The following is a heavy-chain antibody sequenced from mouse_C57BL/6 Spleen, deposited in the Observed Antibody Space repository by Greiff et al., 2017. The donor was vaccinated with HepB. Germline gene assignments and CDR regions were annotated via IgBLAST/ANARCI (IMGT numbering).Heavy chain of an antibody. Sequence: VKLQESGAELVRPGASVTLSCKASGYTFTDYEMHWVKQTPVHGLEWIGAIDPETGGTAYNQKFKGKAILTADKSSSTAYMELRSLTSEDSAVYYCTRPGDYYGSSYGYFDYWGQGTTLTVSS. CDR1: GYTFTDYE. V-gene: IGHV1-15*01. CDR2: IDPETGGT. D-gene: IGHD1-1*01. CDR3: TRPGDYYGSSYGYFDY. J-gene: IGHJ2*01.